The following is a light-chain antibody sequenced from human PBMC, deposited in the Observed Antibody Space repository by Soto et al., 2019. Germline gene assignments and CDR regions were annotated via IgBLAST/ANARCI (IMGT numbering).Light chain of an antibody. CDR3: LSYTTSSSYV. V-gene: IGLV2-14*01. J-gene: IGLJ1*01. CDR2: EVS. CDR1: SSDVGAYNR. Sequence: QSALTQPASVSGSPGQSITISCTGTSSDVGAYNRVSWYQQHSGKAPKLMIYEVSNRPSGVSNRFSGSKSGNTASLTISRLQAEDEADYYCLSYTTSSSYVFGTGTKVTVL.